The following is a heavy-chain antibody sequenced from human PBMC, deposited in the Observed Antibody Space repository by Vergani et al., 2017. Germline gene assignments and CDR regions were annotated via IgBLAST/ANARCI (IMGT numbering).Heavy chain of an antibody. Sequence: EVHLVESGGGLVKPGGSLRLSCAASGFTSSSSSMNWVRQAPGKGLGWVSSISSSSSYIYYADSVKGRFTISRDNSKTTLYLQMNSLRAEDTAVYYCARDPRYSSSWYRLGGMDWGQGTLVTVSA. V-gene: IGHV3-21*04. J-gene: IGHJ4*02. D-gene: IGHD6-13*01. CDR3: ARDPRYSSSWYRLGGMD. CDR1: GFTSSSSS. CDR2: ISSSSSYI.